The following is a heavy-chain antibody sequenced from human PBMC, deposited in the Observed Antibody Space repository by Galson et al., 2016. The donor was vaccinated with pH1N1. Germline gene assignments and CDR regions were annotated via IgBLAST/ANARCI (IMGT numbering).Heavy chain of an antibody. Sequence: QSGAEVKKPGDSLKIPCKASGYSFTNYWIGWVRQMPGKGLEWMGIIYPADSDTRYSPPFQGQVTISADSSISTTYLRWSSLKASDTAMYYCARHRGGGGGDSYYFDYWGQGALVTVSS. CDR3: ARHRGGGGGDSYYFDY. D-gene: IGHD2-21*02. J-gene: IGHJ4*02. V-gene: IGHV5-51*03. CDR1: GYSFTNYW. CDR2: IYPADSDT.